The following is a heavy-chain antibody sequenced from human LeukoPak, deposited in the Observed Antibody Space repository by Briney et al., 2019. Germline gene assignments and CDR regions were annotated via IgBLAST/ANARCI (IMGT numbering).Heavy chain of an antibody. CDR3: ASRHYHDSSGPFVDY. J-gene: IGHJ4*02. CDR2: IYDSGST. Sequence: PSETLSLTCTVSGGSISSSSYYWGWLRQPPGKGLEWISSIYDSGSTYYNPSLKGRITISGDTSKNQFSLKLSSVTAADTAVYYCASRHYHDSSGPFVDYWGQGTLVTVSS. V-gene: IGHV4-39*01. CDR1: GGSISSSSYY. D-gene: IGHD3-22*01.